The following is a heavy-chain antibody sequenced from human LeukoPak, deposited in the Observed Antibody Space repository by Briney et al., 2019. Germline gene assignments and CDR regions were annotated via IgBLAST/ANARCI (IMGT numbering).Heavy chain of an antibody. J-gene: IGHJ4*02. D-gene: IGHD3-10*01. CDR1: GGSVSSRNYS. CDR2: IYNSGST. CDR3: ATDRQVYGSGEYYFDY. Sequence: PSETLSLTCSVSGGSVSSRNYSWTWIRQPPGKGLEWIGYIYNSGSTKCNPSLKSRVTISVDTSKNQFSLKLSSVTAAGTAVYYCATDRQVYGSGEYYFDYWGQGTLVSVSS. V-gene: IGHV4-61*01.